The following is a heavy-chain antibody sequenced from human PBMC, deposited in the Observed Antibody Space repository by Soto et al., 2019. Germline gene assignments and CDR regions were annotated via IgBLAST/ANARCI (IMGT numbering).Heavy chain of an antibody. D-gene: IGHD3-3*01. CDR2: IYDSGNT. CDR3: ARDLRDGGSDVSDI. J-gene: IGHJ3*02. V-gene: IGHV4-61*01. CDR1: GGSVSSGSYY. Sequence: SETLSLTCTVSGGSVSSGSYYWSWIRQPPGKGLEWIGYIYDSGNTNYNPSLKSRVTISVDTSKNQFSLKLGSVTAADKAVYYCARDLRDGGSDVSDIWGQGTMVTVSS.